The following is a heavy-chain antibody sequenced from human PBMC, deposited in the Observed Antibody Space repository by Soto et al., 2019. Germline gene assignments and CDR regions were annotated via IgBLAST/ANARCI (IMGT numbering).Heavy chain of an antibody. J-gene: IGHJ4*02. D-gene: IGHD5-18*01. CDR2: ISYDGSYK. CDR1: GFTFSSYG. Sequence: QVQLVESGGGVVQPGRSLRLSCAASGFTFSSYGMHWVRQAPGKGLEWVAVISYDGSYKYYADSMKGRVTTSRDNSKTSLYVERVSLRAEDTAVYYCAKEGSVVDTNPDFDYWGQRTLVTVSS. CDR3: AKEGSVVDTNPDFDY. V-gene: IGHV3-30*18.